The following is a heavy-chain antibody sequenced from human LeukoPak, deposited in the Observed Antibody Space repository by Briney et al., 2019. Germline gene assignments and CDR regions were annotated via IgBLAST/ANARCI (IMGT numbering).Heavy chain of an antibody. V-gene: IGHV3-30*18. CDR1: GFTFSSYG. Sequence: GRSRSLSCAASGFTFSSYGMHWVRQAPGKGLEWVAVISYDGSNKYYADSVKGRFTISRDNSKNTLYLQMNSLRAEDTAVYYCANADSGYDYRGVDYWGQGTLVTVPS. D-gene: IGHD5-12*01. CDR3: ANADSGYDYRGVDY. J-gene: IGHJ4*02. CDR2: ISYDGSNK.